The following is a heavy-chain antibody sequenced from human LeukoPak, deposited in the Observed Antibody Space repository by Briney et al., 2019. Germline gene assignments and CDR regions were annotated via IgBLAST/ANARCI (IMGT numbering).Heavy chain of an antibody. J-gene: IGHJ6*03. CDR1: GFAFSNYW. CDR2: INTDGTST. D-gene: IGHD2-2*01. Sequence: GGSLRLSCAASGFAFSNYWMHWVRHAPGKGLVWVSRINTDGTSTSYADSVQGRFTISRDNAKNTLFLQMNTLRAEDTAVYYCAVVDGYYYYYMDVWGKGTTVTVSS. V-gene: IGHV3-74*01. CDR3: AVVDGYYYYYMDV.